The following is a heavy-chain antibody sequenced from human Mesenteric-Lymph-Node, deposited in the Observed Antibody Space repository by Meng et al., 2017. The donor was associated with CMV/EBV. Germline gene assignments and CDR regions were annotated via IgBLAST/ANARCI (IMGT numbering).Heavy chain of an antibody. V-gene: IGHV4-4*02. D-gene: IGHD6-13*01. Sequence: AVSGGSISRIYWWSWVRQPPGKGLEWIGEVYHSGGTAYNPSLRSRVTISVDKSKNHFSLKLSSVTSADTAVYYCARLSYTSSWQFDFWGQGTLVTVSS. CDR2: VYHSGGT. J-gene: IGHJ4*02. CDR1: GGSISRIYW. CDR3: ARLSYTSSWQFDF.